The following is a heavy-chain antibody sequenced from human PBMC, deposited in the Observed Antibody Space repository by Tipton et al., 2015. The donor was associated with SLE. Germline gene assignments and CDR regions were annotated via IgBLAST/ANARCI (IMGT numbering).Heavy chain of an antibody. Sequence: TLSLTCAASRGSISSTYWWTWVRQSPGRGLEWIGHIYYGGTIYYNPSLKSRVTMSIDTSKNQFSLKLSSVTDVDTAVYYCARTAGRSVKLWYFDLWGRGTLVTVSS. V-gene: IGHV4-28*02. CDR1: RGSISSTYW. CDR2: IYYGGTI. J-gene: IGHJ2*01. D-gene: IGHD5-18*01. CDR3: ARTAGRSVKLWYFDL.